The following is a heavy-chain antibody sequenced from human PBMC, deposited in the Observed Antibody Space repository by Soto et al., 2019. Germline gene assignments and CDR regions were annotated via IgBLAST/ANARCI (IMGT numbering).Heavy chain of an antibody. V-gene: IGHV4-38-2*01. CDR1: GFFISSGNY. J-gene: IGHJ3*01. CDR2: IFHGGNT. D-gene: IGHD2-15*01. Sequence: SETLSLTCAVSGFFISSGNYWGWIRKPPGKGLEWIGSIFHGGNTYYNPSLKSRVTVSVDMSKNQFSLKLNSVTAADTAVYYCARARWYDAFDVWGQGTVVTVSS. CDR3: ARARWYDAFDV.